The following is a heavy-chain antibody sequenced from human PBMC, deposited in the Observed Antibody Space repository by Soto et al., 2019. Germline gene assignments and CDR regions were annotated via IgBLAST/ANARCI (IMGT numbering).Heavy chain of an antibody. Sequence: QVQLQQWGAGLLKPSETLSLTCAVYGGSVNSGNYYWSWIRQPPGKGLEWIGEMSHSGGTHFNQSLKSRVTIAVDTSKNQFSLKMSSVTAADTALYYCARVERGTATTVVDAFDIWGPGTLVTVSS. D-gene: IGHD1-1*01. CDR1: GGSVNSGNYY. J-gene: IGHJ3*02. CDR3: ARVERGTATTVVDAFDI. V-gene: IGHV4-34*01. CDR2: MSHSGGT.